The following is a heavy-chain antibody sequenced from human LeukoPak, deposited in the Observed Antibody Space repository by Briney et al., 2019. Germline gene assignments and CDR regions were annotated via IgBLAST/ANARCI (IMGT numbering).Heavy chain of an antibody. CDR3: ARAYYGSGSLYYYYYYMDV. CDR1: GFTFSSYS. CDR2: IYSGGRT. J-gene: IGHJ6*03. Sequence: AGGSLRLSCAASGFTFSSYSMLWVRQAPGKGLEWVSVIYSGGRTYYADSVKGRFTISRDNSKNTLYLQMNSLRAEDTAVYYCARAYYGSGSLYYYYYYMDVWGKGTTVTISS. D-gene: IGHD3-10*01. V-gene: IGHV3-53*01.